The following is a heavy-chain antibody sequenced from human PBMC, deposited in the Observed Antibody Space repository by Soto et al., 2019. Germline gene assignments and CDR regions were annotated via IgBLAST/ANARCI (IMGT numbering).Heavy chain of an antibody. CDR3: ARGVLANWGPENWFDP. Sequence: TLSLTCSVSGASISRGAHYWSWIRQHPGKGLEWIGNIYYSGSAYYNPSLKSRVAISVDTSQNQFSLRLSSVTAADTAVYYCARGVLANWGPENWFDPWGQGTLVTVSS. J-gene: IGHJ5*02. V-gene: IGHV4-31*03. CDR2: IYYSGSA. CDR1: GASISRGAHY. D-gene: IGHD7-27*01.